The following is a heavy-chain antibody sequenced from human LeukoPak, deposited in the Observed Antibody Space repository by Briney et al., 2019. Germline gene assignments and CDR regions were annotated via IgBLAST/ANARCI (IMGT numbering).Heavy chain of an antibody. Sequence: SGGSLRLSCAASGFTFSSYWMSWVRQAPGKGLEWVANIKQDGSEKYYVDSVKGRFTISRDNAKNSLYLQMNSLRAEDAAVYYCARSPDCSGGSCYRIVWGQGTLVTVSS. CDR1: GFTFSSYW. V-gene: IGHV3-7*05. J-gene: IGHJ4*02. D-gene: IGHD2-15*01. CDR3: ARSPDCSGGSCYRIV. CDR2: IKQDGSEK.